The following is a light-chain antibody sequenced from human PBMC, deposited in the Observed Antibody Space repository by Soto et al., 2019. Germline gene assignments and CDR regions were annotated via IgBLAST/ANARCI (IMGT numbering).Light chain of an antibody. CDR1: QSISSW. Sequence: DIQMTQSPSTLSASVGDTLPITWRASQSISSWLAWYQQKPGKAPKLLIYDASNLESGVPSRFSGSGSATEFTLTISSLQPDDFATYYCQQYNSYPITFGQGTRLEIK. J-gene: IGKJ5*01. V-gene: IGKV1-5*01. CDR3: QQYNSYPIT. CDR2: DAS.